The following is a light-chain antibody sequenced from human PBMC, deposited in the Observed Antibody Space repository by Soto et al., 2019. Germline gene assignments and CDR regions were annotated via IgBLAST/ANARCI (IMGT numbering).Light chain of an antibody. Sequence: DIQMTQSPSSLSASVGDRVTITCRASQGISNFLVWYQQKPGKLPKVLIYTASTLQSGVPSRFSGSGSGTDFTLNISSLHPEDVASYYCQKYNSAPPGTFGPGTKVDIK. V-gene: IGKV1-27*01. CDR3: QKYNSAPPGT. CDR2: TAS. J-gene: IGKJ3*01. CDR1: QGISNF.